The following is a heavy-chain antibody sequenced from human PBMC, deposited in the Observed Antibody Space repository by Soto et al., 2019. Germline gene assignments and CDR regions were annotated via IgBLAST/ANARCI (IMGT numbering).Heavy chain of an antibody. J-gene: IGHJ3*02. D-gene: IGHD2-2*02. V-gene: IGHV2-26*01. CDR1: GFSLSNARMG. CDR3: ERSIVVVPASIVGDAFDI. CDR2: IFSNDEK. Sequence: QVTLKESGPVLVKPTETLTLTCTVSGFSLSNARMGVSWIRHPPGQALEWLAHIFSNDEKSYSTSLKSRLTNSNDTSKSQVVLTVNNMDPVDTATYYCERSIVVVPASIVGDAFDIWGQGTMVTVSS.